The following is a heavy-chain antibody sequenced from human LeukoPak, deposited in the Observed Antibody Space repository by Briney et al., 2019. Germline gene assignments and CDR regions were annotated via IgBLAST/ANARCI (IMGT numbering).Heavy chain of an antibody. CDR2: INPNSGDT. CDR1: GYTFTDYY. Sequence: ASVKVSCKASGYTFTDYYMHWVRQAPGQGLEWMGWINPNSGDTHYAQKFQGRVTMTRDTSISTAYMEVSRLRSDDTAVYFCASDPLWFGEQYALDIWGQGTMVIVSS. J-gene: IGHJ3*02. D-gene: IGHD3-10*01. CDR3: ASDPLWFGEQYALDI. V-gene: IGHV1-2*02.